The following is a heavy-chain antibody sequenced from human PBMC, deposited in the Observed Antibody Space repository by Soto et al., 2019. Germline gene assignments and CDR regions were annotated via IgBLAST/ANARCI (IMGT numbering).Heavy chain of an antibody. CDR2: IYYSGST. J-gene: IGHJ5*02. CDR1: GGSISSSSYY. CDR3: ARNTMVRGVIINNWFDP. Sequence: SETLSLTCTVSGGSISSSSYYWGWIRQPPGKGLEWIGSIYYSGSTCYNPSLKSRVTISVDTSKNQFSLKLSSFTAADTAVYYCARNTMVRGVIINNWFDPWGQGTLVTVSS. V-gene: IGHV4-39*01. D-gene: IGHD3-10*01.